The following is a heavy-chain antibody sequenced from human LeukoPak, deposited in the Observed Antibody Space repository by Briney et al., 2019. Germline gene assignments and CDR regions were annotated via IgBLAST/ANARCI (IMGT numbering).Heavy chain of an antibody. CDR2: IYSGGST. CDR3: ARVGSFYDRSGYYSALDI. CDR1: GFTFSSYA. D-gene: IGHD3-22*01. J-gene: IGHJ3*02. V-gene: IGHV3-53*01. Sequence: GGSLRLSCAASGFTFSSYAMSWVRQAPGKGLEGVSVIYSGGSTYYADSVRGRFTISRDSSRNTLYLQMNSLRAEDTAVYYCARVGSFYDRSGYYSALDIWGQGTMVTVSS.